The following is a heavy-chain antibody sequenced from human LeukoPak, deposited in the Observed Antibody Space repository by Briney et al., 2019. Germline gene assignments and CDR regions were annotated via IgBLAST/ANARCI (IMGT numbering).Heavy chain of an antibody. CDR1: GGSITGYY. CDR2: VFYSGGT. V-gene: IGHV4-59*08. CDR3: ARHITVTYDAFDL. Sequence: SETLSLTCTVSGGSITGYYWSWIRQPPGKGLEWIGYVFYSGGTLYNPSVNSRVSISVDTSKTQFSLKLTSMTAADTAVYYRARHITVTYDAFDLWGRGTMVTVSS. J-gene: IGHJ3*01. D-gene: IGHD6-19*01.